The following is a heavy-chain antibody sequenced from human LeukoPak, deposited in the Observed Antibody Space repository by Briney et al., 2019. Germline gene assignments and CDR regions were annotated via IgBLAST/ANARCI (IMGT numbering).Heavy chain of an antibody. CDR1: GYTFSAYG. D-gene: IGHD5-12*01. Sequence: GASVKVSCKASGYTFSAYGITWVRQARGQRLEWMGWISGHQGNTKYAKNFQGRVTMTIDTSTSTAYMDLRSLRSDDTAIYFCARSVLATITAGPFEYWGQGTLVAVSS. V-gene: IGHV1-18*01. CDR3: ARSVLATITAGPFEY. J-gene: IGHJ4*02. CDR2: ISGHQGNT.